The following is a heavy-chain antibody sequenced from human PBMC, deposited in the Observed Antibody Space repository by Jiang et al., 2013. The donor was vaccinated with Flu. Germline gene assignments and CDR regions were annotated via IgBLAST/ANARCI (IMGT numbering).Heavy chain of an antibody. CDR1: GGSIRSYY. CDR3: ARHFSSVGPTLDY. Sequence: LLKPSETLSLTCNVSGGSIRSYYWSWIRQPPGKGLEWIGYIYYSGSTNYNPSLQSRVTISVDTSKNQFSLKVSSVTAADTAVYYCARHFSSVGPTLDYWGQGTLVTVSS. V-gene: IGHV4-59*08. CDR2: IYYSGST. D-gene: IGHD1-26*01. J-gene: IGHJ4*02.